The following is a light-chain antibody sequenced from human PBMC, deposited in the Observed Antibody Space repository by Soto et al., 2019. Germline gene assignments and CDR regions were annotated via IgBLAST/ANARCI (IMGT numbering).Light chain of an antibody. V-gene: IGKV4-1*01. Sequence: DIVMTQSPDSLAVSLGERATINCKSSQSVLYSSNNKNYLAWYQQKPGQPPKLLIYWASTRESGVPDRFSGSGSGTDFTLTISSLQDEDVAAYYCQQHYSTPQTFGQGPKVEIK. J-gene: IGKJ1*01. CDR3: QQHYSTPQT. CDR2: WAS. CDR1: QSVLYSSNNKNY.